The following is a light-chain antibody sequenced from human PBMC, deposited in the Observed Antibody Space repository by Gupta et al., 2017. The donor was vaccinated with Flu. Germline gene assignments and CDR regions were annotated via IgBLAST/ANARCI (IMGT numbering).Light chain of an antibody. Sequence: QSALTQPASVSGSFGQSITISCTGTSSDVGGYNYVSWYQQHPGKAPKLIIYEVSNRPPGVSNRFSGSKSGNTASLTISGLQAEDEADYYCSSYTSRSTRVFGGGTKLTVL. V-gene: IGLV2-14*01. CDR3: SSYTSRSTRV. CDR1: SSDVGGYNY. J-gene: IGLJ3*02. CDR2: EVS.